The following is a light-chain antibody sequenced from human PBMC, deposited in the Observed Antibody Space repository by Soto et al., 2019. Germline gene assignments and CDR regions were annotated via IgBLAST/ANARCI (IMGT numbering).Light chain of an antibody. CDR2: GAS. CDR1: QNLRSS. J-gene: IGKJ1*01. Sequence: VMTQSPATLSVSPGERATLSCRASQNLRSSLAWYQQKPGQAPRLLIYGASTRATGIPSRFSGSGSETDFTLTISSLQPEDFATYSCQQSYSTTWTFGQGTKVDIK. V-gene: IGKV3-15*01. CDR3: QQSYSTTWT.